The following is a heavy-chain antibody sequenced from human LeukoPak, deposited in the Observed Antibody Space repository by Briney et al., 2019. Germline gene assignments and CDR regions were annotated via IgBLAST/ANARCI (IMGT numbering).Heavy chain of an antibody. CDR1: GDTFTSYY. D-gene: IGHD3-10*01. J-gene: IGHJ3*02. Sequence: ASVKVSCKASGDTFTSYYMHWVRQAPGRGLEWMGIIDPSGGSTTYAQKFQGRVTMTRDTSTSTVYMELSSLRSEDTAVYYCARDGVVRGDGLAFDIWGQGTMVTVSS. V-gene: IGHV1-46*01. CDR2: IDPSGGST. CDR3: ARDGVVRGDGLAFDI.